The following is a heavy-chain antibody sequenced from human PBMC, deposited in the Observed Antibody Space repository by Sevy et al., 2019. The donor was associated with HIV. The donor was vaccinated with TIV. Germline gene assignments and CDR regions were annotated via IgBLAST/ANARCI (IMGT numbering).Heavy chain of an antibody. CDR1: GGTFSSYA. J-gene: IGHJ5*02. D-gene: IGHD4-4*01. Sequence: SVKVSCKASGGTFSSYAISWVRQAPGQGLEWMGGIIPIFGTANYAQKFQGRVTITADESTSTAYMELSSLRSEDTAVYYCARGNYSNYVFDPWGQGTLVTVSS. CDR3: ARGNYSNYVFDP. CDR2: IIPIFGTA. V-gene: IGHV1-69*13.